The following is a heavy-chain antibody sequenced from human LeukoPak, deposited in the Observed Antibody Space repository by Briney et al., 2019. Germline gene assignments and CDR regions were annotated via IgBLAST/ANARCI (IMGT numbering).Heavy chain of an antibody. D-gene: IGHD2-2*01. J-gene: IGHJ5*02. Sequence: KSSETLSLTCTVSGGSISSYYWSWIRQPPGKELEWIGYIYYSGSTNYNPSLKSRVTISVDTSKNQFSLKLSSVTAADTAVYYCARGLGYCSSTSCYRSSTLSTFDPWGQGTLVTVSS. CDR2: IYYSGST. CDR3: ARGLGYCSSTSCYRSSTLSTFDP. CDR1: GGSISSYY. V-gene: IGHV4-59*12.